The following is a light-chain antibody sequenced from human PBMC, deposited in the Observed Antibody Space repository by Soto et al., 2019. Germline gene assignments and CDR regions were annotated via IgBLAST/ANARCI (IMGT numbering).Light chain of an antibody. CDR3: QQFSSYPLT. CDR1: QGVGNSY. Sequence: EIVLTQSPGTLSLSPVEGATLSCRASQGVGNSYLAWYQQKPGQAPRLVIYGASSRAAGVPDRFIGSGSGTDFTLTISRLEPEDFAVYYCQQFSSYPLTFGGGTKVDIK. CDR2: GAS. V-gene: IGKV3-20*01. J-gene: IGKJ4*01.